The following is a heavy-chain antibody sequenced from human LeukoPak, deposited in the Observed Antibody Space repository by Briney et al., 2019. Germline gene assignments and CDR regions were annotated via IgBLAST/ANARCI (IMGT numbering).Heavy chain of an antibody. Sequence: GGSLRLSCVASGFTFSSYIMTWVRQAPGKGLEWVSTIKGSAEATFYADSVKDRFTISRDNSKNTLYLQMNSLRADDTALYFCARDHESSGYPTSDYWAQGILVTVSS. J-gene: IGHJ4*02. CDR3: ARDHESSGYPTSDY. CDR2: IKGSAEAT. V-gene: IGHV3-23*01. D-gene: IGHD3-22*01. CDR1: GFTFSSYI.